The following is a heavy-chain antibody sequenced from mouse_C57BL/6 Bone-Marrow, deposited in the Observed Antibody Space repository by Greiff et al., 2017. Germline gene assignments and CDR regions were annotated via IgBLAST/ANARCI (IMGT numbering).Heavy chain of an antibody. CDR1: GFTFTSYA. CDR3: TRVGGSYALDY. CDR2: ISSGGDYI. V-gene: IGHV5-9-1*02. J-gene: IGHJ4*01. D-gene: IGHD3-2*02. Sequence: EVHLVESGEGLVKPGGSLKLSCAASGFTFTSYALSWVRQTPEQRLEWVAYISSGGDYIYYADNVKGRSTISTDKAGNTPYLQMSSLKSEDTAMDYCTRVGGSYALDYWGQGTSVTVSA.